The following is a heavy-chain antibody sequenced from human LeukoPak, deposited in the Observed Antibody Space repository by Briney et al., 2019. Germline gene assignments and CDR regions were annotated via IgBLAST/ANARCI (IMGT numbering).Heavy chain of an antibody. CDR2: IYYSGST. V-gene: IGHV4-39*01. CDR1: GGSISSSSYY. D-gene: IGHD5-18*01. Sequence: SETLSLTCTVSGGSISSSSYYWGWIRQPPGKGLEWIGSIYYSGSTYYNPSLKSRVTISVDTSKNQFSLKLSSVTAADTAVYYCASRGYSYGGYPFDYWGQRTLVTVSS. CDR3: ASRGYSYGGYPFDY. J-gene: IGHJ4*02.